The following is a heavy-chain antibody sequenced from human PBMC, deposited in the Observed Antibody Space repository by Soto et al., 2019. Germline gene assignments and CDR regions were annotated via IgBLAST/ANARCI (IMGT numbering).Heavy chain of an antibody. CDR2: ITGSGSTT. CDR3: ARRGGALGY. D-gene: IGHD3-16*01. J-gene: IGHJ4*02. Sequence: EVQLMESGGGLVQPGGSLRLSCAASGFTFSSYAMSWVRQAPGKGLEWVSVITGSGSTTYYADSGKGRFTISRDNSKNTRYRQRNSLRAEDTAVYYCARRGGALGYWGQGTLVTVSS. V-gene: IGHV3-23*01. CDR1: GFTFSSYA.